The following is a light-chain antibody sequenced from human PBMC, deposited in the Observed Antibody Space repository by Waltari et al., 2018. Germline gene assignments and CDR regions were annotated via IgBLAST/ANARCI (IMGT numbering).Light chain of an antibody. Sequence: QSALTQPPSASGSPGQSVTISCTGTSSDVGGYNYVSWYQRPPGKAPKLMIYEVTKRPSGVPDRFSGSKSGNTASLTVSGLQAEDEADYYCSSYAGSNNLVFGGGTKLTVL. CDR3: SSYAGSNNLV. J-gene: IGLJ2*01. CDR1: SSDVGGYNY. CDR2: EVT. V-gene: IGLV2-8*01.